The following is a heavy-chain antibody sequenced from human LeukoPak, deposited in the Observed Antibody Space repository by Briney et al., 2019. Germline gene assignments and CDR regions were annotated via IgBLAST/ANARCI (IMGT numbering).Heavy chain of an antibody. CDR2: IYYSGST. D-gene: IGHD3-10*01. J-gene: IGHJ4*02. Sequence: SWVRQAPGKGLEWIGYIYYSGSTYYNPSLKSRVTISIDTSKNQFSLKLSSVTAADTAVYYCARSMIRGVLSWGQGTLVTVSS. V-gene: IGHV4-30-4*08. CDR3: ARSMIRGVLS.